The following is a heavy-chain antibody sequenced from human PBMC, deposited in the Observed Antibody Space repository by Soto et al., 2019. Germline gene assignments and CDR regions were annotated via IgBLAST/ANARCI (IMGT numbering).Heavy chain of an antibody. J-gene: IGHJ6*02. V-gene: IGHV3-30*18. CDR3: AKGWELRRHYYGMDV. CDR2: ISYDGSNK. Sequence: QVQLVESGGGVVQPGRSLRLSCAASGFTFSSYGMHWVRQAPGKGLEWVAVISYDGSNKYYADSVKGRFTISRDNSKNKLFLQMKRPRAGDNGVYYCAKGWELRRHYYGMDVWGQGTTVTVSS. D-gene: IGHD1-26*01. CDR1: GFTFSSYG.